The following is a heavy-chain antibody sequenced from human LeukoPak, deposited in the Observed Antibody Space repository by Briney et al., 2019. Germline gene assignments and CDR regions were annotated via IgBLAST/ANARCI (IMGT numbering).Heavy chain of an antibody. CDR1: GFTFSSYS. CDR3: ARGGVSRYRGFDY. J-gene: IGHJ4*02. CDR2: ITSSSSTI. D-gene: IGHD5-12*01. Sequence: GGSLRLSCAASGFTFSSYSMNWVRQAPGKGLEWVSYITSSSSTIYYADSVKGRFTISRDNARNSLYLQMNSLRAEDTAVYYCARGGVSRYRGFDYWGQGTLVTVSS. V-gene: IGHV3-48*04.